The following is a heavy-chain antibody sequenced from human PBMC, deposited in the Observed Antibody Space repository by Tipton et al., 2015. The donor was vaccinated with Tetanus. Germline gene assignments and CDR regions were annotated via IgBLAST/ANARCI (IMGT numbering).Heavy chain of an antibody. V-gene: IGHV3-33*01. Sequence: SGFTFSSYGMHWVRQAPGKGLEWVAVIWYDGSNKYYADSVKGRFTISRDNSKNTLYLQMNSLRAEDTAVYYCARAGGKWFGEFEFDYWGQGTLVTVSS. CDR1: GFTFSSYG. J-gene: IGHJ4*02. CDR2: IWYDGSNK. CDR3: ARAGGKWFGEFEFDY. D-gene: IGHD3-10*01.